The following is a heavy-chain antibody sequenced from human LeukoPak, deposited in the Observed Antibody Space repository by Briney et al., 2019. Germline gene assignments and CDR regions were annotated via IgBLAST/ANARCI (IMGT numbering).Heavy chain of an antibody. D-gene: IGHD5-18*01. J-gene: IGHJ4*02. V-gene: IGHV5-51*01. CDR1: GYSFTPYW. CDR3: AITRGYNYGFFDY. Sequence: GESLKISWEGLGYSFTPYWIGWVRQLPGKALEWVGFIYPRDSDASYSPSFQGQVTISADKSISTAYLQWRSLKASDTAIYYCAITRGYNYGFFDYWGQGTLVTVSS. CDR2: IYPRDSDA.